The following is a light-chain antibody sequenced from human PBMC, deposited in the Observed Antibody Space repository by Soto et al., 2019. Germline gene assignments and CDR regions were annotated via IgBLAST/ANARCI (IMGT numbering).Light chain of an antibody. CDR1: QSISSY. J-gene: IGKJ3*01. V-gene: IGKV3-11*01. Sequence: DIVLTQSPATLSLSPGERATLSCRASQSISSYLVWFQQKPGQAPRLLIYDASTRATGIPARFSGSGSGSEFTLTISSLEPEDFALYYCQQRSNWPLTFGPGTQVDIK. CDR3: QQRSNWPLT. CDR2: DAS.